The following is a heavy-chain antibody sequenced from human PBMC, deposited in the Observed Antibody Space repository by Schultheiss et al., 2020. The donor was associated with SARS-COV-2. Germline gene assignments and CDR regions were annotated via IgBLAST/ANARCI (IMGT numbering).Heavy chain of an antibody. CDR3: AKGQIQYVHYMDV. CDR1: GFTFSDYY. D-gene: IGHD4-11*01. CDR2: ISSSSSYT. V-gene: IGHV3-11*03. Sequence: GESLKISCAASGFTFSDYYMSWIRQAPGKGLEWVSYISSSSSYTNYADSVKGRFTISRDNSKNTLYLQMNSLRAEDTAVYYCAKGQIQYVHYMDVWGKGTTVTVSS. J-gene: IGHJ6*03.